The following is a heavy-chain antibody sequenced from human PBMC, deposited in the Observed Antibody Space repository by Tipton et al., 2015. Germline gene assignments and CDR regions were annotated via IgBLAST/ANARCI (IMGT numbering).Heavy chain of an antibody. D-gene: IGHD5-24*01. CDR2: ISYSGST. CDR1: GGSVSTSNYY. CDR3: ARDLEHGMDV. Sequence: TLSLTCTVSGGSVSTSNYYWGWIRQSPGKGLEWIGYISYSGSTHYNPSLKRRVTISLDTSKNQFSLTLNSVAAADTAVYYCARDLEHGMDVWGQGTVVTVS. V-gene: IGHV4-61*01. J-gene: IGHJ6*02.